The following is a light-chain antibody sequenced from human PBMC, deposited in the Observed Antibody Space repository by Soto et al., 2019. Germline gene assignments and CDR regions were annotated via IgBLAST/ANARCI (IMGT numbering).Light chain of an antibody. Sequence: EIVLTQSPATLSLSPGERATLSCRASQSVSSYLAWYQQKPGQAPRLLIYDTSDRATGIPARFRGSGSGTDFTLTISSLEPEDFAFYYCQQRSNWPWTFGQGTKVEIK. CDR1: QSVSSY. CDR3: QQRSNWPWT. V-gene: IGKV3-11*01. CDR2: DTS. J-gene: IGKJ1*01.